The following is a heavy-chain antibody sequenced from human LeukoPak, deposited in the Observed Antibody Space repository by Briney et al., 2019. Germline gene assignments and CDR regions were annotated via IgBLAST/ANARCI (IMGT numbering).Heavy chain of an antibody. D-gene: IGHD4-17*01. Sequence: GSLRLSCAASGFTFSNVWMNWVRQAPGKGLEWVSAISGSGGSTYYADSVKGRFTISRDNSKNTLYLQMNSLRAEDTAVYYCAKNRVSGDYVIWFDPWGQGTLVTVSS. V-gene: IGHV3-23*01. CDR3: AKNRVSGDYVIWFDP. CDR2: ISGSGGST. J-gene: IGHJ5*02. CDR1: GFTFSNVW.